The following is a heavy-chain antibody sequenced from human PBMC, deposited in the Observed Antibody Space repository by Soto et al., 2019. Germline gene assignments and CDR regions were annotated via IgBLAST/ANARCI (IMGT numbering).Heavy chain of an antibody. Sequence: QVTLKESGPVLVKPTETLTLTCTVSGFSLSNARMGVSWIRQPPGKALEWLAHIFSNDEKSYSTSLKSRLTSAKDPSKTQVLLTTTNLAPVDTAPYDCARAIVVVVAVTPNDDFDIWGQGTMVTVSS. CDR2: IFSNDEK. CDR1: GFSLSNARMG. CDR3: ARAIVVVVAVTPNDDFDI. V-gene: IGHV2-26*01. J-gene: IGHJ3*02. D-gene: IGHD2-15*01.